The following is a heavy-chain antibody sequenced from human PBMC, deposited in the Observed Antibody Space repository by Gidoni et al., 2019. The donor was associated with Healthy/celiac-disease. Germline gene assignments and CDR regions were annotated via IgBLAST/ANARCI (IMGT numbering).Heavy chain of an antibody. V-gene: IGHV3-48*02. D-gene: IGHD2-15*01. CDR3: ARDPAYCSGGSCFTGPNWYFDL. CDR2: ISSSSSTI. J-gene: IGHJ2*01. Sequence: EVQLVESGGGLVQPGGSLRLSCAASGFTFSSYSMNWFRQAPGKGLEWVSYISSSSSTIYYADSVKGRFTISRDNAKNSLYLQMNSLRDEDTAVYYCARDPAYCSGGSCFTGPNWYFDLWGRGTLVTVSS. CDR1: GFTFSSYS.